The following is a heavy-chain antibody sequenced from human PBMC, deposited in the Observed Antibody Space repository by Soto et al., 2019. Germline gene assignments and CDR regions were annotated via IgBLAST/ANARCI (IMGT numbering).Heavy chain of an antibody. CDR3: ANSPSSAPYGMDV. Sequence: EVQLLESGGGLVQPGGSLRLSCAASGFPFSMYAMTWVRQAPGKGLEWVSAISGSVDSTYYADSVKGRFTISRDNSKKPVYLKMNSLRVEDTAVYHCANSPSSAPYGMDVWGQGTTVTVS. J-gene: IGHJ6*02. V-gene: IGHV3-23*01. CDR1: GFPFSMYA. CDR2: ISGSVDST. D-gene: IGHD2-15*01.